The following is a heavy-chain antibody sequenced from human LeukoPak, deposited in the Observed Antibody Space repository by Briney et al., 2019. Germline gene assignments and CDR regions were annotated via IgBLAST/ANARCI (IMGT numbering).Heavy chain of an antibody. J-gene: IGHJ6*02. D-gene: IGHD6-6*01. CDR2: SSVSGGST. CDR1: GFTFSSCD. V-gene: IGHV3-23*01. CDR3: AKGRAAHYYYYGMDV. Sequence: GGSLRFSCAASGFTFSSCDMGWVRHAPGKGLEWVSYSSVSGGSTYYAYSGRGRFTSDTDNSKNTLYLQMNSLRAEDTAVYYCAKGRAAHYYYYGMDVWGQGTTVTVSS.